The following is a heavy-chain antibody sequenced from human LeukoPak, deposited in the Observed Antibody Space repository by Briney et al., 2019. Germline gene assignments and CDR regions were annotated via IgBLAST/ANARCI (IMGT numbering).Heavy chain of an antibody. CDR1: GGSLSRYY. CDR3: ARRLTSSSWFYGMDV. V-gene: IGHV4-4*09. Sequence: SETLSPTCTVSGGSLSRYYWSWIRQPPGKGLEWIGWLGYIHNSGSTSYSPSLRSRVSISVHTSKNQISLMLNSMTAADTAVYFCARRLTSSSWFYGMDVWGQGTTVTVSS. CDR2: IHNSGST. D-gene: IGHD6-13*01. J-gene: IGHJ6*02.